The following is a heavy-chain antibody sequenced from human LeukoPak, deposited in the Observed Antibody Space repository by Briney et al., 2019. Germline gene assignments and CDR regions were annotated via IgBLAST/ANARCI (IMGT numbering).Heavy chain of an antibody. CDR3: AKDLVAGTTA. D-gene: IGHD1-1*01. V-gene: IGHV3-23*01. Sequence: PGGSLRLSCAASGFTFSSYTMSWVRQAPGKGLEWVSAISGSGGSTYYADSVKGRFTVSRDNSKNSLYLQMNSLRAEDTAVYYCAKDLVAGTTAWGQGTLVTVSS. CDR1: GFTFSSYT. CDR2: ISGSGGST. J-gene: IGHJ5*02.